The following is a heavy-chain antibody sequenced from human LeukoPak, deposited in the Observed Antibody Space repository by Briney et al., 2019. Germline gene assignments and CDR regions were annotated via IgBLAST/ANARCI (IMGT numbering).Heavy chain of an antibody. Sequence: PGGSLRLSCAASGFTFSSYGMHWVRQAPGKGLEWVAVIWYDGSNKYYADSVKGRFTISRDNSKNTLYLQMNSLRAEDTAVYYCSGSSSWYPSCFDYWGQGTLVTVSS. V-gene: IGHV3-33*01. J-gene: IGHJ4*02. D-gene: IGHD6-13*01. CDR3: SGSSSWYPSCFDY. CDR1: GFTFSSYG. CDR2: IWYDGSNK.